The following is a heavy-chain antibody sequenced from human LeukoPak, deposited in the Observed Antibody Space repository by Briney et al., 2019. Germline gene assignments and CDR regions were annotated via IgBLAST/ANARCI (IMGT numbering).Heavy chain of an antibody. V-gene: IGHV1-69*13. CDR2: IIPIFGTA. CDR3: ASIEMATTYDY. D-gene: IGHD5-24*01. Sequence: ASVKVSCKASGYIFTGYYMHWVRQAPGQGLEWMGGIIPIFGTANYAQKFQGRVTITADESTSTAYMELSSLRSEDTAVYYCASIEMATTYDYWGQGTLVTVSS. J-gene: IGHJ4*02. CDR1: GYIFTGYY.